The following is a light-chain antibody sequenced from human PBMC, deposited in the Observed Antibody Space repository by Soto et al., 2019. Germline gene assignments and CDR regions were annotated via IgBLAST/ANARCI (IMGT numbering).Light chain of an antibody. Sequence: QSALTQPRSVSGSPGQSVTISCTGTSSDVGGYNYVSWYQQHPGKAPKLMIYDVSKRPSGVPDRFSGSKSGNTASLTIYGLPAEDEAYYYCCSYAGSYTLYVFGTGTKVTVL. CDR3: CSYAGSYTLYV. V-gene: IGLV2-11*01. J-gene: IGLJ1*01. CDR1: SSDVGGYNY. CDR2: DVS.